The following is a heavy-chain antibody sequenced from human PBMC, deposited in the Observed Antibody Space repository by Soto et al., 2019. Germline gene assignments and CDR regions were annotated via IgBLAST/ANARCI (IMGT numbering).Heavy chain of an antibody. CDR2: VYATGTT. J-gene: IGHJ5*02. CDR3: VRDGSTSLRDWFDP. CDR1: GGSISKFY. V-gene: IGHV4-4*07. Sequence: SETLSLTCNVSGGSISKFYWAWIRKTAGNGLEWMGRVYATGTTDYNPSLRSRVAMSVDISKKTFSLRLRSVTGADSGVYYCVRDGSTSLRDWFDPWGQGILVTVSS.